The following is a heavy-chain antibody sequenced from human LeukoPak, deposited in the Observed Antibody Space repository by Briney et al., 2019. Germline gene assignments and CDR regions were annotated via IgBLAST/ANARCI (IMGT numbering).Heavy chain of an antibody. CDR1: GITVSSDY. CDR2: IYSGGST. D-gene: IGHD3-9*01. Sequence: GGSLRLSCAASGITVSSDYMSWVRQALGKGLEWVSVIYSGGSTYYADSVKGRFTISRDNSKNTVYLEMTSLRAEDTAVYYCARDRTIFDSGIDVWGQGTPVTVSS. CDR3: ARDRTIFDSGIDV. V-gene: IGHV3-53*01. J-gene: IGHJ6*02.